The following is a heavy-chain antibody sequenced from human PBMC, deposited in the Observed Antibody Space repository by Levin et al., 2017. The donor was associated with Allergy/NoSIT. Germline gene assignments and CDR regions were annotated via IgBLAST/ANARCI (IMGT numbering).Heavy chain of an antibody. CDR1: GFTFSSYD. V-gene: IGHV3-13*01. CDR2: IGTAGDT. CDR3: ARRYGSGSYYDYGMDV. J-gene: IGHJ6*02. D-gene: IGHD3-10*01. Sequence: GGSLRLSCAASGFTFSSYDMHWVRQATGKGLEWVSAIGTAGDTYYPGSVKGRFTISRENAKNSLYLQMNSLRAGDTAVYYCARRYGSGSYYDYGMDVWGQGTTVTVSS.